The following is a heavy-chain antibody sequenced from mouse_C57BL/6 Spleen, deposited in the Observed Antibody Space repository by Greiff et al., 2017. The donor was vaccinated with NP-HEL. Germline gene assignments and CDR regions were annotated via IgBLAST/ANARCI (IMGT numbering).Heavy chain of an antibody. D-gene: IGHD1-1*01. CDR3: ARSAVVAPDYAMDY. J-gene: IGHJ4*01. V-gene: IGHV1-82*01. Sequence: VQLQESGPELVKPGASVKISCKASGYAFSSSWMNWVKQRPGKGLEWIGRIYPGDGDTNYNGKFKGKATLTADKSSSTAYMQLSSLTSEDSAVYFCARSAVVAPDYAMDYWGQGTSVTVSS. CDR1: GYAFSSSW. CDR2: IYPGDGDT.